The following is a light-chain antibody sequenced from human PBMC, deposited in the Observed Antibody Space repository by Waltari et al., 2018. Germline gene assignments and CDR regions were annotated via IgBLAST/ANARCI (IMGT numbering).Light chain of an antibody. CDR3: QQSYSSLPIT. Sequence: DILLTQSPSSLSASVGDRVTITCRAGQSISTSLNWYQQKPGNAPNLLIYAASSLQSGVPSRFSGSGSGIEFTLTISSLQPEDFATYYCQQSYSSLPITFGQGTRLEIK. CDR2: AAS. V-gene: IGKV1-39*01. CDR1: QSISTS. J-gene: IGKJ5*01.